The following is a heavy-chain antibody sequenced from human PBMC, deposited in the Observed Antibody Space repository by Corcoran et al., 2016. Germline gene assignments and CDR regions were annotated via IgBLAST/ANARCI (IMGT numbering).Heavy chain of an antibody. CDR2: INHRGST. Sequence: QLQQWGAGLLKPSETLSLTCAVYGGSFSGYYWSWIRQPPGKGLEWIGEINHRGSTNYNPSLKSRVTISVDTSKNQFSLKLSSVTAADTAVYYCARGGGCSGGSCYPHPNDYWGQGTLVTVSS. V-gene: IGHV4-34*01. D-gene: IGHD2-15*01. CDR1: GGSFSGYY. J-gene: IGHJ4*02. CDR3: ARGGGCSGGSCYPHPNDY.